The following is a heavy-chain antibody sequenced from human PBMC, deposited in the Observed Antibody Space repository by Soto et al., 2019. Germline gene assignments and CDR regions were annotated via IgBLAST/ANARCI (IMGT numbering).Heavy chain of an antibody. CDR2: INAGNGNT. Sequence: ASVKVSCKASGYTFTSYAMHWVRQAPGQRLEWMGWINAGNGNTKYSQKFQGRVTITRDTSASTAYMELSSLRSEDTAVYYCARDPGRPGSGYGMDVWGQGTTVTVSS. CDR3: ARDPGRPGSGYGMDV. V-gene: IGHV1-3*01. D-gene: IGHD3-10*01. CDR1: GYTFTSYA. J-gene: IGHJ6*02.